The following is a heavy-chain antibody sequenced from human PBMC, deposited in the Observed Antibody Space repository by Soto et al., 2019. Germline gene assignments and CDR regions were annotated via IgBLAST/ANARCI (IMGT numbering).Heavy chain of an antibody. CDR1: GFTFSNAW. Sequence: EVQLVESGGGLVKPGGSLRLSCAASGFTFSNAWMSWVRQAPGKGLEWVGRIKSKTDGGTTDYAAPVKGRFTISRDDSKNTLYLQMNSLKTEDTAVYYCTTDPGANIVAVTANYYGMDVWGQGTTVTVSS. CDR3: TTDPGANIVAVTANYYGMDV. CDR2: IKSKTDGGTT. V-gene: IGHV3-15*01. D-gene: IGHD2-21*02. J-gene: IGHJ6*02.